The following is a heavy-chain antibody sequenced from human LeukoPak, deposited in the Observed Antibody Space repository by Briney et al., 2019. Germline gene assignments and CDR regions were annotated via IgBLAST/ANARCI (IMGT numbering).Heavy chain of an antibody. CDR2: ITKNGTAI. CDR3: ARTTIFDF. D-gene: IGHD3-9*01. J-gene: IGHJ4*02. V-gene: IGHV3-11*04. CDR1: GFTFSDYS. Sequence: GGSLRLSCAASGFTFSDYSMSWIRQAPGKRLEWISYITKNGTAIYNGDSVKGRFTISRDNAKNSLYLQMNSLRVEDTAVYFCARTTIFDFWGQGTLVTVSS.